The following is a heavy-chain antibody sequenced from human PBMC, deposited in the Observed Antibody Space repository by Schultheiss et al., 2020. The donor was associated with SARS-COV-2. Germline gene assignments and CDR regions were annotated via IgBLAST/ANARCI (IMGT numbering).Heavy chain of an antibody. D-gene: IGHD5-18*01. CDR2: ISYDGSNK. CDR3: AKDGLAYSYGFSYFDF. Sequence: GESLKISCAASGFTFSSYAMHWVRQAPGKGLEWVAVISYDGSNKYYADSVKGRFTISRDNSKNTLYLQMNSLRAEDTAVYYCAKDGLAYSYGFSYFDFWGQGTLVTVSS. CDR1: GFTFSSYA. V-gene: IGHV3-30*07. J-gene: IGHJ4*02.